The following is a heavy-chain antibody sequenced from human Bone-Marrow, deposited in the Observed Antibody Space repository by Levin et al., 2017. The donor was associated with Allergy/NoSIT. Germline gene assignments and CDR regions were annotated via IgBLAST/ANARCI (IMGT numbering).Heavy chain of an antibody. CDR1: GGSIRDSSSF. Sequence: SQTLSLTCPVSGGSIRDSSSFWAWIRQSPGKGLEWIGSTYYSGTTYDNPSLRSRVTISVDRSENSFSLRLSSVTAADTAVYYCVRGKSITAWNYFDPWGQGILVIVSS. D-gene: IGHD1-7*01. CDR3: VRGKSITAWNYFDP. CDR2: TYYSGTT. J-gene: IGHJ5*02. V-gene: IGHV4-39*02.